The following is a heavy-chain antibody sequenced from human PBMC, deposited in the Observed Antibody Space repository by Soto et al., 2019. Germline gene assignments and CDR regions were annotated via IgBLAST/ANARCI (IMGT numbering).Heavy chain of an antibody. CDR1: GFTFSSYA. D-gene: IGHD4-17*01. CDR2: ISGSGGST. V-gene: IGHV3-23*01. Sequence: EVQLLESGGGLVQPGGSLRLSCAASGFTFSSYAMSWVRQAPGKGLEWVSAISGSGGSTYYDDSVRGRLTISRDNSKNTLYLQMNSLRAEDTAVYYCAKRTVGWYFDLWGRGTLVTVSS. CDR3: AKRTVGWYFDL. J-gene: IGHJ2*01.